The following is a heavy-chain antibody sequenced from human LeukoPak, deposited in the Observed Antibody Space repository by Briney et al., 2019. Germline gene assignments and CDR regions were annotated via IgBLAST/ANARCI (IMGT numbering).Heavy chain of an antibody. CDR3: AKDTGYYYDSSNYWV. V-gene: IGHV3-9*01. D-gene: IGHD3-22*01. CDR2: ISWNSGSI. CDR1: GFTFDDYV. Sequence: GGSLRLSCAASGFTFDDYVMHWVRQPPGKGLEWVSGISWNSGSIGYADSVKGRFTISRDNAKNSLYLQMNSLRAEDTALYYCAKDTGYYYDSSNYWVWGQGTLVTVSS. J-gene: IGHJ4*02.